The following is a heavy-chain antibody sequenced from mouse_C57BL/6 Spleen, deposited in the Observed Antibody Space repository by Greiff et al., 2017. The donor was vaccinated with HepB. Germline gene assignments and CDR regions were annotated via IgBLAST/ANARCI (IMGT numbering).Heavy chain of an antibody. D-gene: IGHD2-1*01. CDR3: ARGLLWSKVSYYYAMDY. CDR2: ISNGGGST. V-gene: IGHV5-12*01. J-gene: IGHJ4*01. Sequence: EVQLVESGGGLVQPGGFLKLSCAASGFTFSDYYMYWVRQTPEKRLEWVAYISNGGGSTYYPDTVKGRFTISRDNAKNTLYLQMSRLKSEDTAMYYCARGLLWSKVSYYYAMDYWGQGTSVTVSS. CDR1: GFTFSDYY.